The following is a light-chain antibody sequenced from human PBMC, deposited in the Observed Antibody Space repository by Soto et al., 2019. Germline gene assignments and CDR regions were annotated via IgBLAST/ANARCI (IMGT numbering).Light chain of an antibody. CDR2: EGS. J-gene: IGLJ1*01. CDR1: SSDVGSYKL. Sequence: QSALTQPTSLSGSPGQSITISCTGTSSDVGSYKLVSWYQQHPGKAPKLMIYEGSKRPSGVSNRFSGSKSGNTASLTISGLQAEDEADYYCCSYAGSSTFPYVFGTGTKVTVL. CDR3: CSYAGSSTFPYV. V-gene: IGLV2-23*03.